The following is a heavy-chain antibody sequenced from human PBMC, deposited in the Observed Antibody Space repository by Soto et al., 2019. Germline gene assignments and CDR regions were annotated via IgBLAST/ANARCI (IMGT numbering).Heavy chain of an antibody. J-gene: IGHJ4*02. D-gene: IGHD2-8*01. Sequence: GGSLRLSFAASGFTLDNGMTWVRQAPGKGLEWISTIDYSGANTHYADSVKGRFTISRDKSRNTVALQMSNLRAEDTALYYCVSWVYAHFDNWGQGTLVTVSS. CDR3: VSWVYAHFDN. CDR2: IDYSGANT. V-gene: IGHV3-23*01. CDR1: GFTLDNG.